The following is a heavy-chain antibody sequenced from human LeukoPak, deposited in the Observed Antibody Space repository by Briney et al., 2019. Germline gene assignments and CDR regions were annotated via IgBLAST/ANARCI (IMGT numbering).Heavy chain of an antibody. CDR3: ARVLGYYCSGGSCYSDAFDI. J-gene: IGHJ3*02. CDR1: GGSISSSNW. CDR2: IYHSGST. V-gene: IGHV4-4*02. D-gene: IGHD2-15*01. Sequence: PSGTLSLTCAVSGGSISSSNWWSWVRQPPGKGLEWIGEIYHSGSTNYNPSLKSRVTISVDKSKNQFSLKLSSVTAADTAVYYCARVLGYYCSGGSCYSDAFDIWGQGTMVTVSS.